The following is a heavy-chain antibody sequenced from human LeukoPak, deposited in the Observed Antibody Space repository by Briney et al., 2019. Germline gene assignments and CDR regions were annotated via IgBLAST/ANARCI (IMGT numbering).Heavy chain of an antibody. J-gene: IGHJ4*02. Sequence: GSLRLSCAASGFTFSSYAMSWVRQAPGKGLEWVSAISGSGGSTYYADSVKGRFTISRDNSKNTLYLQMNSLRAEDTAVYYCAKDFKVSPPYYYDSSGYYDYWGQGTLVTVSS. D-gene: IGHD3-22*01. CDR1: GFTFSSYA. V-gene: IGHV3-23*01. CDR2: ISGSGGST. CDR3: AKDFKVSPPYYYDSSGYYDY.